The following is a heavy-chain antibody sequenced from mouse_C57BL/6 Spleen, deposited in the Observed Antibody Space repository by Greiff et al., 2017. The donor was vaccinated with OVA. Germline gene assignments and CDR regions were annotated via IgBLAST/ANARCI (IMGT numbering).Heavy chain of an antibody. D-gene: IGHD4-1*01. V-gene: IGHV14-2*01. CDR3: APNWGFAY. J-gene: IGHJ3*01. Sequence: EVQLQQSGAELVKPGASVKLSCTASGFNIKDYYMHWVKQRTEQGLEWIGRIDPEDGETKYAQKFQGKATITADTSSNTAYLQLSSLTSEDTAVYYCAPNWGFAYWGQGTLVTVSA. CDR2: IDPEDGET. CDR1: GFNIKDYY.